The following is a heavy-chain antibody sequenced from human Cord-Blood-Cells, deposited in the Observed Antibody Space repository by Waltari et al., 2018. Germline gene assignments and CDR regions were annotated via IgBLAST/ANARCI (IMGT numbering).Heavy chain of an antibody. V-gene: IGHV1-2*02. J-gene: IGHJ4*02. CDR3: ARSHRYFDWWIWAY. D-gene: IGHD3-9*01. CDR1: GYTVTAYY. CDR2: INPNSGGT. Sequence: QVQLVQSVAEVKTPGASVKVSCKAAGYTVTAYYMYWVRQAPGQGLEWMGWINPNSGGTSYEQKFQGRVTVTRDTSISTAYMELSRLRSDDTAVYYCARSHRYFDWWIWAYWGQGTLVTVSS.